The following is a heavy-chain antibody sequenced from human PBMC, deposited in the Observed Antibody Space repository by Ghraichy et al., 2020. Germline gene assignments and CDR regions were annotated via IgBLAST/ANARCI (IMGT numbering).Heavy chain of an antibody. CDR1: RVSLTNAVFG. CDR2: IYWDDDK. J-gene: IGHJ4*01. V-gene: IGHV2-5*02. Sequence: SGPTLVKPRQSETLSDPYSRVSLTNAVFGVNRNRQPPGKALEWLALIYWDDDKRYSPSLKSRLNITKDTSYNQVVLTMTNIDPLDTATYYCARRLRGDSGYYYLHFDSWG. D-gene: IGHD1-26*01. CDR3: ARRLRGDSGYYYLHFDS.